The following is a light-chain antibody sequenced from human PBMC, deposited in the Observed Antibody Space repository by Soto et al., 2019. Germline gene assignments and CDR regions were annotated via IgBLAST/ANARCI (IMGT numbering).Light chain of an antibody. CDR2: GVT. CDR3: SSYTSSSTFVV. V-gene: IGLV2-14*01. Sequence: QSALTQPASVSGSPGQSITISCTGTSSDVGTYNYVSWYQQHPGKPPKLIIYGVTNRPSGVSNHFSGSKSDNTASLTISGLQAEDEADYFCSSYTSSSTFVVFGGGTKLTVL. CDR1: SSDVGTYNY. J-gene: IGLJ2*01.